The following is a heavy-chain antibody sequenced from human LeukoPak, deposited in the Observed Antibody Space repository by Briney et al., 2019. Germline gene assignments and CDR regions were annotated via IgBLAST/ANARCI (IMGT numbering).Heavy chain of an antibody. J-gene: IGHJ6*02. CDR1: GFTFGSYG. CDR3: AKGGYDFWVQSHYGMDV. Sequence: GGSLRLSCAASGFTFGSYGMHWVRQAPGKGLEWVAVIWYDGSNKYYADSVKGRFTISRDNSKNTLYLQMNSLRAEDTAVYYCAKGGYDFWVQSHYGMDVWGQGTTVTVSS. V-gene: IGHV3-30*02. D-gene: IGHD3-3*01. CDR2: IWYDGSNK.